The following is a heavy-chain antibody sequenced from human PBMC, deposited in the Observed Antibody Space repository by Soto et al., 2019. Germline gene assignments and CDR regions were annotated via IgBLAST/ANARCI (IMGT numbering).Heavy chain of an antibody. CDR3: ARQGWFGEFYNLNWFDP. D-gene: IGHD3-10*01. Sequence: PGESLKISCKGSGYSFTSYWISWVRQMPGKGLEWMGRIDPSDSYTNYSPSFQGHVTISADKSISTAYLQWSSLKASDTAMYYCARQGWFGEFYNLNWFDPWGQGTLVTVSS. J-gene: IGHJ5*02. V-gene: IGHV5-10-1*01. CDR1: GYSFTSYW. CDR2: IDPSDSYT.